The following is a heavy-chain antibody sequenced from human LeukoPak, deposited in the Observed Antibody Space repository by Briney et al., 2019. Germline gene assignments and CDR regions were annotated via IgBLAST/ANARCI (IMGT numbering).Heavy chain of an antibody. CDR2: IIPIFGTA. D-gene: IGHD6-13*01. CDR3: ARGSSSWPNWFDP. V-gene: IGHV1-69*05. J-gene: IGHJ5*02. Sequence: GASVTVSCTASGGTFTSYAISWVRQAPGQGLEWMGGIIPIFGTANYAQKFQGRVTITTDESTSTAYMELSSLRSEDTAVYYCARGSSSWPNWFDPWGQGTLVTVSS. CDR1: GGTFTSYA.